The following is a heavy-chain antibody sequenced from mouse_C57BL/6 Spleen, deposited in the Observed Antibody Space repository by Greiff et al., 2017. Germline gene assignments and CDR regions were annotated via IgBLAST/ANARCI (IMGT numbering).Heavy chain of an antibody. V-gene: IGHV1-7*01. J-gene: IGHJ1*03. CDR3: ARTRVGSYWYFEV. D-gene: IGHD1-1*01. Sequence: QVQLQQSGAELAKPGASVKLSCKASGYTFTSYWMHWVKQRPGQGLEWIGYINPSSGYTKYNQKFKDKATLTADKSSSTAYMQLSSLTSEDAAVYYCARTRVGSYWYFEVWGTGTTVTVSS. CDR2: INPSSGYT. CDR1: GYTFTSYW.